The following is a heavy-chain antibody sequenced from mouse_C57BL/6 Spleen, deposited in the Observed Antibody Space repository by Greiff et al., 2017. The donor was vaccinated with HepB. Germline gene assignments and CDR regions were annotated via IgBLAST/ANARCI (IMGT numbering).Heavy chain of an antibody. CDR3: ARSGSNPYYFDY. CDR2: IYPRSGNT. J-gene: IGHJ2*01. CDR1: GYTFTSYG. Sequence: QVQLKESGAELARPGASVKLSCKASGYTFTSYGISWVKQRTGQGLEWIGEIYPRSGNTYYNEKFKGKATLTADKSSSTAYMELRSLTSEDSAVYFCARSGSNPYYFDYWGQGTTLTVSS. D-gene: IGHD2-5*01. V-gene: IGHV1-81*01.